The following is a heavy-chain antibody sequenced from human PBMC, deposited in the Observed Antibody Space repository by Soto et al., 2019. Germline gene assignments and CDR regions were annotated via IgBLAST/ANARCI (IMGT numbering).Heavy chain of an antibody. J-gene: IGHJ5*02. CDR3: ARGSSVVVAAPPRVNWFDP. V-gene: IGHV1-2*02. CDR2: INPNSGGT. CDR1: GYTFTGYY. D-gene: IGHD2-15*01. Sequence: ASVKVSCKASGYTFTGYYMHWVRQAPGQGLEWMGWINPNSGGTNYAQKFQGRVTMTRDTSISTAYMELSRLRSDDTAVYYCARGSSVVVAAPPRVNWFDPWGKGTLVTDSS.